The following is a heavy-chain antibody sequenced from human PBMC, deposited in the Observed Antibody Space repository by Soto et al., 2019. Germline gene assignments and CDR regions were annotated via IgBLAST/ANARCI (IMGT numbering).Heavy chain of an antibody. D-gene: IGHD6-19*01. CDR1: GFTFTSSA. CDR2: IVVGSGNT. V-gene: IGHV1-58*01. J-gene: IGHJ5*02. CDR3: AAEQGKYISGWYIPTENWFDL. Sequence: SVKVSCKASGFTFTSSALQWVRQARGQRLEWIGWIVVGSGNTNYAQKFQERVTITRDMSTSTAYMELSSLRSEDTAVYYCAAEQGKYISGWYIPTENWFDLWGQGTQVTVYS.